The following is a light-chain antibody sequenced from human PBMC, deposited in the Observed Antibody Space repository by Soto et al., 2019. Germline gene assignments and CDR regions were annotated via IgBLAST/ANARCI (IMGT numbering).Light chain of an antibody. CDR3: QQYDILPIT. J-gene: IGKJ5*01. V-gene: IGKV1-33*01. Sequence: DIHMTQSPSSLSASLGDRVTITCQATQDINIYLNWYQQKPGKAPNLLIYDASNLEIGVPSRFSGSGSGTHFTFTISSLQTEDIGTYYCQQYDILPITFGRGTRLEI. CDR2: DAS. CDR1: QDINIY.